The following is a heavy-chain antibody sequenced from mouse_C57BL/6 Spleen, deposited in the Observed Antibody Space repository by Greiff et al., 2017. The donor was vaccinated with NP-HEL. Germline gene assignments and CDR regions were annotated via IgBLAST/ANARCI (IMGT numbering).Heavy chain of an antibody. D-gene: IGHD1-1*01. CDR3: ARGYYGTHYYAMDY. V-gene: IGHV1-55*01. CDR2: IYPGSGST. J-gene: IGHJ4*01. Sequence: QVQLQQPGAELVKPGASVKMSCTASGYTFTSYWITWVKQRPGQGLEWIGDIYPGSGSTNYNEKFKSKATLTVDTSSSTAYMQLSSLTSEDSAVYYCARGYYGTHYYAMDYWGQGTSVTVSS. CDR1: GYTFTSYW.